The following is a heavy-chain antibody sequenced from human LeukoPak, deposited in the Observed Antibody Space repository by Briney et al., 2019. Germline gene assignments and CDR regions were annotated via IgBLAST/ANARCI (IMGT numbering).Heavy chain of an antibody. CDR1: GFTFSSYE. CDR3: ARDTLGYCSSTSCYGHYYYYYYMDV. J-gene: IGHJ6*03. CDR2: ISRSGSVV. Sequence: QPGGSLRLSCAASGFTFSSYEMNWVRQAPGKGLEWVSYISRSGSVVYYADSVKGRFIISRDNAKNSLYLQMNSLRAEDTAVYYCARDTLGYCSSTSCYGHYYYYYYMDVWGKGTTVTVSS. D-gene: IGHD2-2*01. V-gene: IGHV3-48*03.